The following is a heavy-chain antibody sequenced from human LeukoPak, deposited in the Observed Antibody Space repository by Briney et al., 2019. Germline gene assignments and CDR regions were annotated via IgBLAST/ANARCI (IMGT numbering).Heavy chain of an antibody. CDR3: ARDPSDYGSGSYFGMDV. V-gene: IGHV3-33*01. Sequence: PGGSLRLSCAASGFTFSSYGMHWVRQAPGKGLEWVAVIWYDGSNKYYADSVKGRFTISRDNSKNTLYLHMSSLRAEDTAVYYCARDPSDYGSGSYFGMDVWGQGTTVTVSS. D-gene: IGHD3-10*01. CDR2: IWYDGSNK. J-gene: IGHJ6*02. CDR1: GFTFSSYG.